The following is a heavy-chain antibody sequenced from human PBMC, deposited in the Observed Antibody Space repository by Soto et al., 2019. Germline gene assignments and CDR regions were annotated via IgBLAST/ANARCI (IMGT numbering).Heavy chain of an antibody. CDR2: ISAYNGNT. CDR3: ARVTAHRIAAAGAFDY. J-gene: IGHJ4*02. V-gene: IGHV1-18*01. Sequence: QVQLVQSGAEVKKPGASVKVSCKASGYTFTSYGISWVRQAPGQGLEWMGWISAYNGNTNYAQKLQGRVTMTTDTSTSTDYMELRSLRSDDTAVYYCARVTAHRIAAAGAFDYWGQGTLVTVSS. CDR1: GYTFTSYG. D-gene: IGHD6-13*01.